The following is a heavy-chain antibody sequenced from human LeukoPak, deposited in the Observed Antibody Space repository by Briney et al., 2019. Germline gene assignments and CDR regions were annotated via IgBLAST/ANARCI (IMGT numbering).Heavy chain of an antibody. CDR2: IYYSGST. V-gene: IGHV4-30-4*01. J-gene: IGHJ4*02. CDR1: GGSISSGDYY. CDR3: ARKGDYGGTFFDY. Sequence: PSQTLSLTCTVSGGSISSGDYYWSWIRQPPGKGLEWIGYIYYSGSTYYNPSLKSRVTISVDTSKNQFSLKLSSVTAADTAVYYCARKGDYGGTFFDYWGQGTLVTVSS. D-gene: IGHD4-23*01.